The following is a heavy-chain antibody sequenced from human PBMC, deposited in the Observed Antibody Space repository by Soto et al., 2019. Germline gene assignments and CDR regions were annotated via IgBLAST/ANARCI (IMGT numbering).Heavy chain of an antibody. V-gene: IGHV4-39*02. CDR2: INYSGNT. D-gene: IGHD3-16*02. CDR1: GGSISSSSDY. CDR3: ARIVIGGSNWFDP. J-gene: IGHJ5*02. Sequence: QLQLQESGPGLVKPSETLSLTCIVSGGSISSSSDYWGWIRQPPGKGLEWIGSINYSGNTYYSPSLQSRITMSVDTSKNHFSLKANSVTAADTAIYYCARIVIGGSNWFDPWGQGTLVIVSS.